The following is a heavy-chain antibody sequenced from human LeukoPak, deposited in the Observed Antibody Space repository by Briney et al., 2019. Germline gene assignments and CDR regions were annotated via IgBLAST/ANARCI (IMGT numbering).Heavy chain of an antibody. D-gene: IGHD3-10*01. CDR1: GGSFSGYY. Sequence: SETLSLTCAAYGGSFSGYYWSWIRQPPGKGLEWIGEINQRGSTDYNPSLKSRVTISVDTSKNQFSLKLSSVTAADTAVYYCARGYGSGSYYKYWGQGTLVTVSS. V-gene: IGHV4-34*01. CDR3: ARGYGSGSYYKY. CDR2: INQRGST. J-gene: IGHJ4*02.